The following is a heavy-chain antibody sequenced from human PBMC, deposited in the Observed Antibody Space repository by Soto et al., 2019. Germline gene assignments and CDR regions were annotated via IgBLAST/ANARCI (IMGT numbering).Heavy chain of an antibody. D-gene: IGHD6-19*01. CDR1: GFTFSSYS. J-gene: IGHJ5*02. CDR2: ISSSSSYI. Sequence: GGSLRLSCAASGFTFSSYSMNWVRQAPGKGLEWVSSISSSSSYIYYADSVKGRFTISRDNAKNSLYLQMNSLRAEDTAVYYCARAGSGWYTNWFDPWGQGTLVTVSS. V-gene: IGHV3-21*01. CDR3: ARAGSGWYTNWFDP.